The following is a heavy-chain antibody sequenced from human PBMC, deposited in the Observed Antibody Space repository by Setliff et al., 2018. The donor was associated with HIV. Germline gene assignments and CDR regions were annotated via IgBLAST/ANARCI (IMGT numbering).Heavy chain of an antibody. D-gene: IGHD2-15*01. CDR1: GGSISSDY. CDR3: ATGWRVDAFDI. J-gene: IGHJ3*02. CDR2: IYYSGST. V-gene: IGHV4-59*01. Sequence: PSETLSLTCTVSGGSISSDYWSWIRQPPGKGLEWIGYIYYSGSTNYNPSLRSRVTISVDKSKNQFSLKLSSVTAADTAVYYCATGWRVDAFDIWGQGTMVTVSS.